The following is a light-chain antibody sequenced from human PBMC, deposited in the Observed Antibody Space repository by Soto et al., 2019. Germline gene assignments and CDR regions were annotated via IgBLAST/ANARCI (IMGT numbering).Light chain of an antibody. CDR2: SND. V-gene: IGLV1-44*01. J-gene: IGLJ1*01. CDR3: AAWDDSLNGVYV. CDR1: MSNIGTNN. Sequence: QSVLAHPPSASRTPGQRFTISFSGSMSNIGTNNVYWYQQLPGTAPKLLIYSNDKRPSGVPDRFSGYKSGTSASLAITGLQSEDEADYYCAAWDDSLNGVYVFGPGTKVTVL.